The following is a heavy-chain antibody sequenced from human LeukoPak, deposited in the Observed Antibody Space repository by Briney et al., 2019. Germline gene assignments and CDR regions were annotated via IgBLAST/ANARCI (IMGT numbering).Heavy chain of an antibody. Sequence: AGGSLRLSCAASGFTFSSYAMHWVRQAPGKGLEWVAVISYDGSNKYYADSVKGRFTISRDNSKNTLYLQMNSLRAEDTAVYYCARSGGRYYDSSGYPRDYWGQGTLVTVSS. CDR3: ARSGGRYYDSSGYPRDY. J-gene: IGHJ4*02. D-gene: IGHD3-22*01. CDR1: GFTFSSYA. CDR2: ISYDGSNK. V-gene: IGHV3-30-3*01.